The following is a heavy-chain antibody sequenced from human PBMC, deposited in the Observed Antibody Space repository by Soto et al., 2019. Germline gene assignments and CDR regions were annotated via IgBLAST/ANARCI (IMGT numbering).Heavy chain of an antibody. D-gene: IGHD2-15*01. CDR2: IIPILGIA. CDR1: GGTFSSYT. J-gene: IGHJ4*02. CDR3: ARDRGVVVAATNYYFDY. V-gene: IGHV1-69*04. Sequence: SVKVSCKASGGTFSSYTISWVRQAPGQGLEWMGRIIPILGIANYAQKFQGRVTITADKSTSTAYMELSSLRSEDTAVYYCARDRGVVVAATNYYFDYWGQGTLVTVSS.